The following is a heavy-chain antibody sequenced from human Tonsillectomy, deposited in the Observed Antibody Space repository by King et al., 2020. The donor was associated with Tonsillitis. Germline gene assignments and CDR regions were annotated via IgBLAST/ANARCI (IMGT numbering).Heavy chain of an antibody. V-gene: IGHV4-59*01. D-gene: IGHD1-20*01. CDR2: IYYSGST. Sequence: VQLQESGPGLVKPSETLSLTCTVSGGSISSYYWSWIRQPPGKGLEWIGYIYYSGSTNYNPSLKSRVTISVDTSKNQFSLKLSSVTAADTAVYYCARVLTAYNWNYLDYWGQGTLVTVSS. CDR3: ARVLTAYNWNYLDY. CDR1: GGSISSYY. J-gene: IGHJ4*02.